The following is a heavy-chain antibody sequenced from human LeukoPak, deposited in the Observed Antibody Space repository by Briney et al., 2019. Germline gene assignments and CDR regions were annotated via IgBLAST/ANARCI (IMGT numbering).Heavy chain of an antibody. CDR2: IYYSGST. J-gene: IGHJ4*02. CDR1: GGSISSSSYY. D-gene: IGHD3-3*01. Sequence: SETLSLTCTVSGGSISSSSYYWGWIRQPPGKGLEWIGSIYYSGSTYYNPSLKSRVTISVDTSKNQFSLKLSSVTAADTAVYYCARISSYDFWSGYYFSKPLGPLYYFDYWGQGTLVTVSS. V-gene: IGHV4-39*01. CDR3: ARISSYDFWSGYYFSKPLGPLYYFDY.